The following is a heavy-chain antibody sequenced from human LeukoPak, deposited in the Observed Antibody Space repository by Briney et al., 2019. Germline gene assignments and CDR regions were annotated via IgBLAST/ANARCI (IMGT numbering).Heavy chain of an antibody. CDR3: ARDRSYYDSSGYYQGY. CDR1: GYTFTSYG. D-gene: IGHD3-22*01. CDR2: ISAYNGNT. Sequence: ASVKVSCKASGYTFTSYGITWVRQAPGQGLEWMGWISAYNGNTNYAQKLQGRVTMTTDTSTSTAYMELSGLRSEDTAVYYCARDRSYYDSSGYYQGYWGQGTLFTVSS. V-gene: IGHV1-18*01. J-gene: IGHJ4*02.